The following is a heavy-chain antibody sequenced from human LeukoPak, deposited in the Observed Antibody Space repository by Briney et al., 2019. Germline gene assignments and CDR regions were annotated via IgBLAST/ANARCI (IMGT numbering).Heavy chain of an antibody. D-gene: IGHD3-3*01. CDR1: QFTFSNYA. Sequence: GGSLRLSCAASQFTFSNYAMAWVRQAPGKGLEWVSAISGSGGSTNYADSVMGRFTISRDNSKNTLYLQMNSLIAEDTAVYYCAKDRGVLSGLPSDAFDIWGQGTMVTVSS. CDR2: ISGSGGST. CDR3: AKDRGVLSGLPSDAFDI. V-gene: IGHV3-23*01. J-gene: IGHJ3*02.